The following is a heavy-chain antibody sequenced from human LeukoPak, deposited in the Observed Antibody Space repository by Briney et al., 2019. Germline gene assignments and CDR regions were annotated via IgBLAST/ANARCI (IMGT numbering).Heavy chain of an antibody. J-gene: IGHJ5*02. V-gene: IGHV4-34*01. CDR2: ISHTGLT. Sequence: SETLSLTCAVYGGSFSGYYWTLIRQTPGKGLEWIGEISHTGLTGSNPSLKSRVAIFVDSSKKQFSLRMTSVTAADTGVYYCARVPDITARPCDTWGPGTLVTVSS. CDR1: GGSFSGYY. CDR3: ARVPDITARPCDT. D-gene: IGHD1-1*01.